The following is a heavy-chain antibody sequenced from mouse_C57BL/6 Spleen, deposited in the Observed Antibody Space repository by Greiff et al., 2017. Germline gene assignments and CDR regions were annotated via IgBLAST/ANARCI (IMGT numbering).Heavy chain of an antibody. CDR3: ARSDGNLAWFAY. V-gene: IGHV1-22*01. CDR2: INPNNGGT. D-gene: IGHD2-1*01. Sequence: VQLKQSGPELVKPGASVKMSCKASGYTFTDYNMHWVKPSHGKSLEWIGYINPNNGGTSYNQKFKGKATLTVNKSSSTAYMELRSLTSEDSAVYYCARSDGNLAWFAYWGQGTLVTVSA. CDR1: GYTFTDYN. J-gene: IGHJ3*01.